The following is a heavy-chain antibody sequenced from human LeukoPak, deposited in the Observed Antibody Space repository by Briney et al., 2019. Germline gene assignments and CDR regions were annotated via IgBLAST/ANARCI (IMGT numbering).Heavy chain of an antibody. J-gene: IGHJ6*03. CDR3: ARGDNWNSYYYYYMDV. V-gene: IGHV3-48*04. D-gene: IGHD1-7*01. CDR2: ISSDGSTI. CDR1: EFTFSSYS. Sequence: PGGSLRLSCAASEFTFSSYSMKWVRQAAGKGLEWVSYISSDGSTIYYADSVQGRLTISRDNAKNSLYLQMNSLRAEDTAVYYCARGDNWNSYYYYYMDVWGKGTTVTVSS.